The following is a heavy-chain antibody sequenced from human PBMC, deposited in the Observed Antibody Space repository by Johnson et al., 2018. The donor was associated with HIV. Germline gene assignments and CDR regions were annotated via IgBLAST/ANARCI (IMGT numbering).Heavy chain of an antibody. CDR1: GFTFSSYA. J-gene: IGHJ3*02. CDR3: ARGGLEMATITDAFDI. CDR2: ISGSGGST. V-gene: IGHV3-23*04. Sequence: VQLVESGGGLVQPGGSLRLSCAASGFTFSSYAMSWVRQAPGKGLEWVSAISGSGGSTYYADSVKGRFTISRDNSKNTLYLQMNSLRAEDTAVYYCARGGLEMATITDAFDIWGQGTMVTVSS. D-gene: IGHD5-24*01.